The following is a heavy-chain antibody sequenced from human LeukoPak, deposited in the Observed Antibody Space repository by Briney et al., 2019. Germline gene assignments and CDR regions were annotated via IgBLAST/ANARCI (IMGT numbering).Heavy chain of an antibody. Sequence: GGSLRLSCAASGFTFSSCSMNWVRQAPGKGLEWVSAISSSGGSTYYADSVRGRFIISRDSSKNTLYLQMNSLRAEDTAVYYCARAYGGYYFDYWGQGTLVTVSS. CDR2: ISSSGGST. CDR3: ARAYGGYYFDY. CDR1: GFTFSSCS. D-gene: IGHD4/OR15-4a*01. V-gene: IGHV3-23*01. J-gene: IGHJ4*02.